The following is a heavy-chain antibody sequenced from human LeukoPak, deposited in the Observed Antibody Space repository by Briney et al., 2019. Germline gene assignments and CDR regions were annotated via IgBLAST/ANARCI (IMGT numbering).Heavy chain of an antibody. D-gene: IGHD3-22*01. J-gene: IGHJ4*02. CDR2: ISGGATT. CDR1: GFTLSSYA. Sequence: PGGSLRLSCAASGFTLSSYAMSWVRQAPGKGLEWVSAISGGATTYYADSVKGRFTISRDNSKNTVYLQMNSLRAEDTAVYYCVKGFSSGYPWTFDYWGQGTLVTVSS. V-gene: IGHV3-23*01. CDR3: VKGFSSGYPWTFDY.